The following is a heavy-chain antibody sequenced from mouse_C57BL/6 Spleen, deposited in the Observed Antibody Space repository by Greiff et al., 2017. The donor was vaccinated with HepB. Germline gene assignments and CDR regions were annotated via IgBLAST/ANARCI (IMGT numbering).Heavy chain of an antibody. J-gene: IGHJ4*01. CDR2: IYPGDGDT. CDR3: AKAYYYGSSYYAMDY. CDR1: GYAFSSSW. V-gene: IGHV1-82*01. D-gene: IGHD1-1*01. Sequence: VQGVESGPELVKPGASVKISCKASGYAFSSSWMNWVKQRPGKGLEWIGRIYPGDGDTNYNGKFKGKATLTADKSSSTAYMQLSSLTSEDSAVYFCAKAYYYGSSYYAMDYWGQGTSVTVSS.